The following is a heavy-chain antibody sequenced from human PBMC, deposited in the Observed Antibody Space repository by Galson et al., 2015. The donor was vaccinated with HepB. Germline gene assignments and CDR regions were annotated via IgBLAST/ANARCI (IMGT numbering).Heavy chain of an antibody. CDR2: TCYRSKWYN. J-gene: IGHJ3*02. CDR3: AREYRDGFDI. V-gene: IGHV6-1*01. D-gene: IGHD3-16*02. Sequence: CAISGDSVSTKDAAWNWIRQSPSRGLEWLTRTCYRSKWYNAYAVSVKSRITINPDTSKNQLSLQLNFVTPEDTAVYYCAREYRDGFDIWGQGTMVTVSS. CDR1: GDSVSTKDAA.